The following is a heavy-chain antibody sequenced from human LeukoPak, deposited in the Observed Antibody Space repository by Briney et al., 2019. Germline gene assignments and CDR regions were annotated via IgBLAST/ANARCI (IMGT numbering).Heavy chain of an antibody. V-gene: IGHV4-61*02. J-gene: IGHJ5*02. CDR2: IYTSGST. CDR3: ARALKNDCSGGSCYSWGGWFDP. D-gene: IGHD2-15*01. Sequence: PSQTLSLTCTVSGGSISSGSYYWSWIRQPAGKGLEWIGRIYTSGSTNYNPSLKSRVTISVDTSKNQFSLKLSSVTAADTAVYYCARALKNDCSGGSCYSWGGWFDPWGQGTLVTVSS. CDR1: GGSISSGSYY.